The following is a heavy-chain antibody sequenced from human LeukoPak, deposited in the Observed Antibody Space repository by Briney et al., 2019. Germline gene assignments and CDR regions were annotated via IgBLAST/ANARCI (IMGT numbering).Heavy chain of an antibody. CDR1: EFTFSSYA. Sequence: PGGSLRLSCAASEFTFSSYAMTWVRQAPGKGLEWVSAISASGGSTYYADSVEGRFTISRDNSKNTLYLQMNSLRAEDTAVYCCAKAKTAGTSRYYYYGMDVWGQGTTVTVSS. V-gene: IGHV3-23*01. CDR2: ISASGGST. CDR3: AKAKTAGTSRYYYYGMDV. D-gene: IGHD6-13*01. J-gene: IGHJ6*02.